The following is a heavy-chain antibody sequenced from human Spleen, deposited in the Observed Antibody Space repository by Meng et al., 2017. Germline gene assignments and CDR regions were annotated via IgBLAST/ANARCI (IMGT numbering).Heavy chain of an antibody. CDR1: SCTSIRYT. J-gene: IGHJ4*02. CDR2: INSNSGNT. V-gene: IGHV1-2*06. Sequence: QQLHECVDGKVPGAAVLVLNKPLSCTSIRYTLHRWLRAPGQNLVGMVRINSNSGNTHYTQSLKSRVTMTVDTSNNTFYMELGSVRADDTAIYYCARDEYIATAVKLIFDYWGQGTLVTVSS. D-gene: IGHD6-13*01. CDR3: ARDEYIATAVKLIFDY.